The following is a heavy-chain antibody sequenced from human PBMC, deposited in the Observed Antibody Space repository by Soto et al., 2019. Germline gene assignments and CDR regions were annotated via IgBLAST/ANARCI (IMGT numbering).Heavy chain of an antibody. CDR2: TYYRSRWYN. CDR3: AGTTSHQWYYMDV. J-gene: IGHJ6*03. CDR1: GDSVSSNSAA. D-gene: IGHD1-7*01. V-gene: IGHV6-1*01. Sequence: SQSLSLTCVISGDSVSSNSAAWNWIRLSPSRGLEWLARTYYRSRWYNDYAVSVRSRITVNPDTSKNQFSLQLTSVTPEDTAVYYCAGTTSHQWYYMDVWGKGTTVTVSS.